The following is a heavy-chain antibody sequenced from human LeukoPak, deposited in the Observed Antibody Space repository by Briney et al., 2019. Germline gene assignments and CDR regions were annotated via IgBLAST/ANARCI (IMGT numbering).Heavy chain of an antibody. CDR3: AKQWDCTGGSCYPNYFDS. Sequence: GESLKISCQASGYTFRRNWIAWVRQQPGKGLEWMGIIYPGDSDAKYTPSFRGQVTMSADKSTSTAYLQWSSLRASDTAIYYCAKQWDCTGGSCYPNYFDSWGQGTLVTVSS. J-gene: IGHJ4*02. D-gene: IGHD2-15*01. CDR2: IYPGDSDA. V-gene: IGHV5-51*01. CDR1: GYTFRRNW.